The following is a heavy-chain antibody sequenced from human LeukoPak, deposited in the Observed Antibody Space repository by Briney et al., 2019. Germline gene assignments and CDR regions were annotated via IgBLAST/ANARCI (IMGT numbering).Heavy chain of an antibody. CDR1: GFTFSGSA. Sequence: GGSLRLSCAASGFTFSGSAMHWVRQASGKGLEWVGRIRSKGNSYATAYAASVKGRFAISRDDSKSTAYLQMNSLKTEDTAVYYCTRTQYNWNPNYYYYYMDVWGKGTTATVSS. CDR2: IRSKGNSYAT. D-gene: IGHD1-20*01. CDR3: TRTQYNWNPNYYYYYMDV. J-gene: IGHJ6*03. V-gene: IGHV3-73*01.